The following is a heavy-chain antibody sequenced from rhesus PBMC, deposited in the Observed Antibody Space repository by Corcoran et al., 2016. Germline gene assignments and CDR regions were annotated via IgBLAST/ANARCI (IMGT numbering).Heavy chain of an antibody. CDR1: GGSININY. J-gene: IGHJ4*01. CDR2: ILGGGGST. CDR3: ARYTMTAMDY. D-gene: IGHD2-27*01. V-gene: IGHV4-160*01. Sequence: QVQLQESGPGLVKPSETLSLTCAVSGGSININYWSWLRQSPGKGLEWIAHILGGGGSTSHNPSLKSRVTISTDTSKNQFSLKLTSVTAADTALYYCARYTMTAMDYWGQGVLVIVSS.